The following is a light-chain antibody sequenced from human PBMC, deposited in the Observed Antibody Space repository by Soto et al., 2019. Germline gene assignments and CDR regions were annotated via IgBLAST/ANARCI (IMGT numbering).Light chain of an antibody. CDR1: QSVSSSF. CDR2: AAS. CDR3: QEYGTSRT. Sequence: EIVLTQSPGTLSLSPGERATLSCRASQSVSSSFLAWYQQRPGQAPRLLIHAASNTAPGIPDRFSGSGSGTDFTLTISRLEPEDFAVYYCQEYGTSRTFGQGTKVDIK. J-gene: IGKJ1*01. V-gene: IGKV3-20*01.